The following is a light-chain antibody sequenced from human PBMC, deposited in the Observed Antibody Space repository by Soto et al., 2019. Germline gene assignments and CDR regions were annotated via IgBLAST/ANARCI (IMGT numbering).Light chain of an antibody. CDR2: AAS. J-gene: IGKJ4*01. V-gene: IGKV1-12*01. Sequence: DIQMTQSPSSVSASVGYRVTITCRASQGISSWLAWYQQKPGKAPKLLIYAASSLQSGVPSRFSGSGSGTDGTVTSSSLQPENLATYESQPANRVTHTVDGGTKEELE. CDR3: QPANRVTHT. CDR1: QGISSW.